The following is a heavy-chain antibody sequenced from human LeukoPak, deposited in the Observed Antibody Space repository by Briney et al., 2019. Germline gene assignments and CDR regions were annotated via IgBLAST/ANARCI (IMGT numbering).Heavy chain of an antibody. J-gene: IGHJ3*01. CDR3: ARGVVVAATPLDAFDV. Sequence: SETLSPTRAVYGGSFSGYYWSWIRQPPGKGLEWIGEINHSGSTNYNPSLKSRVTISVDTSKNQFSLKLSSVTAADTAVYYCARGVVVAATPLDAFDVWGQGTMVTVSS. D-gene: IGHD2-15*01. CDR2: INHSGST. V-gene: IGHV4-34*01. CDR1: GGSFSGYY.